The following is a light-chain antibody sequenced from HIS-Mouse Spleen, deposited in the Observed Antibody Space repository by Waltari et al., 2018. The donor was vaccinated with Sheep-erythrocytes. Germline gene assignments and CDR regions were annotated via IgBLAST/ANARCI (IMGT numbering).Light chain of an antibody. J-gene: IGLJ1*01. CDR3: CSYAGSYNHV. V-gene: IGLV2-11*01. CDR2: DVS. CDR1: SSHVGGYNY. Sequence: QSALTQPRSVSGSPGQSVTISCTGTSSHVGGYNYVSWYQQHPGQAPKLMIYDVSKRPSGVPDRFSGSKSGNTASLTISGLQAEDEADYYCCSYAGSYNHVFATGTKVTVL.